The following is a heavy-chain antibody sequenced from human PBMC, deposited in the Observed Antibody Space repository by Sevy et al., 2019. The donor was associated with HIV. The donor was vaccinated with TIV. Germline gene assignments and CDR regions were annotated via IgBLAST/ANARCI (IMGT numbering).Heavy chain of an antibody. CDR3: ATLSSPIPNSGWYDFFDH. Sequence: GGSLRLSCAASGFTFSSYWMSWVRQAPGKGLEWVANIKEDGSDKNYMDSVKGRFTISRDNAKNSLYLQMSSLRVEDTAVYYCATLSSPIPNSGWYDFFDHWGQGTLVTVSS. V-gene: IGHV3-7*01. CDR2: IKEDGSDK. D-gene: IGHD6-19*01. J-gene: IGHJ4*02. CDR1: GFTFSSYW.